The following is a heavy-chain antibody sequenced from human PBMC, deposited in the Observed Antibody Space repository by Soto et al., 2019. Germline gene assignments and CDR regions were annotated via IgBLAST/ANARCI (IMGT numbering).Heavy chain of an antibody. D-gene: IGHD3-9*01. CDR1: GYTFTAFY. CDR3: TTLRLDP. CDR2: VNPNTGVT. Sequence: ASVKVSCKASGYTFTAFYMNWVRQAPGQGLEWMGWVNPNTGVTKYAQKFQGRVTMTRDTSINTAYMELSGLASDDTAVYYCTTLRLDPWGQGTLVTVSS. V-gene: IGHV1-2*02. J-gene: IGHJ5*02.